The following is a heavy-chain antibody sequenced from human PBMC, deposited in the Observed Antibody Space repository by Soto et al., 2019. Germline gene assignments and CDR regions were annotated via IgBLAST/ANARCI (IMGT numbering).Heavy chain of an antibody. CDR1: GFTFSGYE. D-gene: IGHD6-13*01. V-gene: IGHV3-48*03. CDR3: ARDGPAADFDH. CDR2: IDSSGNTI. Sequence: EVQLVESGGGLAQPGGSLRLSCAASGFTFSGYEMNWVRQAPGKGLEWVSYIDSSGNTIDYADSVKGRFTITRDNAKNSLYLQMISLRAEDTAIYYCARDGPAADFDHWGQGTQVTVSS. J-gene: IGHJ4*02.